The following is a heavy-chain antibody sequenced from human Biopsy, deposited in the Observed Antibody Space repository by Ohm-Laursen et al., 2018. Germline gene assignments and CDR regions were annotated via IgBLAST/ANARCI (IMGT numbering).Heavy chain of an antibody. Sequence: SETLSLTCAVSGGSISSYYWSWIRQPPGKGLEWIGYVYYPGSTDYNPSLQSRVTISVDTSKNRFSLRLRSVTPADTAIYYCARDRGYYSDRTVPGYFDLWGRGTLVTVSS. D-gene: IGHD3-22*01. V-gene: IGHV4-59*01. CDR1: GGSISSYY. CDR3: ARDRGYYSDRTVPGYFDL. CDR2: VYYPGST. J-gene: IGHJ2*01.